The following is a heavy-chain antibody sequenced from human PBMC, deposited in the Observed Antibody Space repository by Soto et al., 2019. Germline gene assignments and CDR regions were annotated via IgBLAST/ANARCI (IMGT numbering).Heavy chain of an antibody. CDR3: AKGGWYTISSRSDC. Sequence: QVQLVESGGGVVRPGTSLRLSCSASGFTLSGVDMHWVRQAPAKRLERVAVMSYDGRKQYYADSVKGRFTVSRDSSKSPLDPQMNSLRTEDAAVYYCAKGGWYTISSRSDCWAQGTLVTVSS. V-gene: IGHV3-30*18. CDR1: GFTLSGVD. J-gene: IGHJ4*02. CDR2: MSYDGRKQ. D-gene: IGHD6-6*01.